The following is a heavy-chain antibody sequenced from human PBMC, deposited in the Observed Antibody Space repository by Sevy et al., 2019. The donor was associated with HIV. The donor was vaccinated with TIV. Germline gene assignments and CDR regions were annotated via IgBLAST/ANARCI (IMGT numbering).Heavy chain of an antibody. D-gene: IGHD6-13*01. CDR3: TRVGGIAAPGTGEVY. Sequence: GGSLRLSCTASGFTFGDYAMSWFRQAPGKGLEWVGFIRSKAYGGTTEYAASVKGRFTISRDDSKSIAYLQMNSLKTEDTAVYYCTRVGGIAAPGTGEVYWGQGTLVTVSS. J-gene: IGHJ4*02. V-gene: IGHV3-49*03. CDR2: IRSKAYGGTT. CDR1: GFTFGDYA.